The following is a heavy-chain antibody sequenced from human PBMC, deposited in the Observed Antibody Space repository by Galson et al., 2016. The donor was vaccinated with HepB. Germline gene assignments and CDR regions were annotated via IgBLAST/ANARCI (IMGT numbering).Heavy chain of an antibody. V-gene: IGHV3-53*01. CDR3: ARVQTFYDYTWGTSRPRYFDY. Sequence: SLRLSCAVSGFAVRSNSMAWVRQAPGRGLEWVSLIYSGGSTYYADSVRGRFTISRDISKNTLFLEMLNLRAEDTAVYYCARVQTFYDYTWGTSRPRYFDYWGQGTLVTVSS. CDR1: GFAVRSNS. CDR2: IYSGGST. J-gene: IGHJ4*02. D-gene: IGHD3-16*02.